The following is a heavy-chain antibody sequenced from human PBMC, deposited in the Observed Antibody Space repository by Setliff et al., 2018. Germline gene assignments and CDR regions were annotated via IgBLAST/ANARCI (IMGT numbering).Heavy chain of an antibody. CDR2: VFVDGST. Sequence: SETLSLTCTVSGDSISTYYWSWIRRPAGKGLEWIGRVFVDGSTNYNPSLKSRVTIFVGTSKNQFSLNLNSVTAADTGVYYCASCRYQVPYDYWGQGILVTVSS. CDR3: ASCRYQVPYDY. J-gene: IGHJ4*02. CDR1: GDSISTYY. V-gene: IGHV4-4*07. D-gene: IGHD2-2*01.